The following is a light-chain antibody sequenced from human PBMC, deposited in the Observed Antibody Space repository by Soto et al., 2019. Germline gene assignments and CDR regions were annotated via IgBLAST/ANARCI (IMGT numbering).Light chain of an antibody. CDR2: KAS. CDR3: QHYNSYSEA. J-gene: IGKJ1*01. Sequence: DIQMTQSPSTLYGSVGDRVTITCRASQTISSWLAWYQQKPGKAPKILIYKASTLKSGVPSRFRGSGSGTEFTLTISRLQPDDFETYYCQHYNSYSEAFGQGTKVDIK. CDR1: QTISSW. V-gene: IGKV1-5*03.